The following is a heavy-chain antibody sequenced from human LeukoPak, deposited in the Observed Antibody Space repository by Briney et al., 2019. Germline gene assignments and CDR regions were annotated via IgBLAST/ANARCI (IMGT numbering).Heavy chain of an antibody. D-gene: IGHD1-1*01. CDR3: ARVRTGASPDPYTKNYYYMDV. CDR1: GYTPTDYA. Sequence: ASVRVSCKTSGYTPTDYAISWGRLAPGQGPEWRGGMNAYSGFTNYAQKFQGRVDMTTAPYTTTAYMELKSLRSDHTAVYYCARVRTGASPDPYTKNYYYMDVWGKGTTVTVSS. J-gene: IGHJ6*03. V-gene: IGHV1-18*01. CDR2: MNAYSGFT.